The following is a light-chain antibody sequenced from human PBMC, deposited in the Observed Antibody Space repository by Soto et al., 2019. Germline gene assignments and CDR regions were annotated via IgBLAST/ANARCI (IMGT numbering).Light chain of an antibody. J-gene: IGLJ2*01. V-gene: IGLV1-44*01. CDR2: SNN. CDR1: SSNIGSNS. Sequence: QSVLTQPPSASGTPGQRVSISCSGSSSNIGSNSVNWYQQVPGTAPKLLIYSNNQRPSGVPDRFFGSKSGTSASLAISGLRSEDEADYYCAAWDDTLNGVVFSGGTKLTVL. CDR3: AAWDDTLNGVV.